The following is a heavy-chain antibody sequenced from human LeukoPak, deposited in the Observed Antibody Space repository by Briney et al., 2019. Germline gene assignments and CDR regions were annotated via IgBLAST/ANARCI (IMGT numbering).Heavy chain of an antibody. CDR3: AREQRGYSYGYKDY. CDR1: GFTFSSYW. Sequence: GGSLRLSCAASGFTFSSYWMHWVRQAPGKGRVWVSRIISDGSSTSYADSAKGRFTISRDNAKNTLYLQMNSLRAEDTAVYYCAREQRGYSYGYKDYWGQGTLVTVSS. CDR2: IISDGSST. J-gene: IGHJ4*02. V-gene: IGHV3-74*01. D-gene: IGHD5-18*01.